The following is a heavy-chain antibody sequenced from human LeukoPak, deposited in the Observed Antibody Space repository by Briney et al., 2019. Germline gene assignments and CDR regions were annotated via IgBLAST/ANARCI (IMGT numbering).Heavy chain of an antibody. V-gene: IGHV1-69*05. CDR1: GGTFSNYA. J-gene: IGHJ4*02. Sequence: SVKVSCKASGGTFSNYAISWVRQAPGQGLEWMGGIIPIFGTANYAQKFQGRVTITTDESTSTDYMELSTLRSEDTAVYYCARGAILERLPLSDSSRYYFDYWGQGTLVTVSS. D-gene: IGHD3-3*02. CDR2: IIPIFGTA. CDR3: ARGAILERLPLSDSSRYYFDY.